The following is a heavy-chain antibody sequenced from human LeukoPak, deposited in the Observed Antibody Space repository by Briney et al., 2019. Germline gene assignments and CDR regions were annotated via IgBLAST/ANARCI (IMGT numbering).Heavy chain of an antibody. V-gene: IGHV2-5*01. Sequence: SGPTLVNPTQTLTLTCTFSGFSLSTSGVGVGWIRQPPGKALEWLALIYWNDDKRYSPSLKSSLNITKDTSKNQVVLTRTNMDPEDTATYYCAHGGGHDRRFDPWGQGTLVTVSS. CDR2: IYWNDDK. J-gene: IGHJ5*02. D-gene: IGHD3-22*01. CDR1: GFSLSTSGVG. CDR3: AHGGGHDRRFDP.